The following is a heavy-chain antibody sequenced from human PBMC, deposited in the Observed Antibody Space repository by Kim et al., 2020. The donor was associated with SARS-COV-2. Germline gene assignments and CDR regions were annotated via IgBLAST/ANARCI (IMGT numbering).Heavy chain of an antibody. Sequence: SETLSLTCTVSGGSISSYYWSWIRQPPGKGLEWIGYIYYSGSTNYNPSLKSRVTISVDTSKNQFSLKLSSVTAADTAVYYCARGGYYGSGFEWGQGTLVT. J-gene: IGHJ4*02. V-gene: IGHV4-59*13. CDR3: ARGGYYGSGFE. CDR2: IYYSGST. D-gene: IGHD3-10*01. CDR1: GGSISSYY.